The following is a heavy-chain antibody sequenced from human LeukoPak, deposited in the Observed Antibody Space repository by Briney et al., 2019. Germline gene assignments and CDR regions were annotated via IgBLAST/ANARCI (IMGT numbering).Heavy chain of an antibody. J-gene: IGHJ4*02. CDR3: ARGGSAAD. CDR1: GFSFCTFW. Sequence: GGSLRLSCAASGFSFCTFWMSWVRQAPGKGLEWLATIKQDGSEMYYVDSVKGRFTVSRDNSKNSLHLQMASLRAEDTAVYYCARGGSAADWGPGTLVTVSS. D-gene: IGHD6-13*01. V-gene: IGHV3-7*01. CDR2: IKQDGSEM.